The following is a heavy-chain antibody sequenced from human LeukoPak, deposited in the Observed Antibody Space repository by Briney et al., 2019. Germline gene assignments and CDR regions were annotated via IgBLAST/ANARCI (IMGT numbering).Heavy chain of an antibody. J-gene: IGHJ5*02. CDR3: ARVQAVPNWFDP. D-gene: IGHD3-10*01. CDR1: GFTFSTFA. V-gene: IGHV3-23*01. Sequence: PGGSLRLSCAASGFTFSTFAMIWVRQPPGKGLEWVSSIFPSGGEIHYADSVRGRFTISRDNSKSTLSLQMNSLRAEDTAVYYCARVQAVPNWFDPWGQGTLVTVSS. CDR2: IFPSGGEI.